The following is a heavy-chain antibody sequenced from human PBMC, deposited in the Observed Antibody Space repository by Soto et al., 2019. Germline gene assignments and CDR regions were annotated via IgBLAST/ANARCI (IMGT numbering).Heavy chain of an antibody. D-gene: IGHD2-21*01. V-gene: IGHV4-4*02. J-gene: IGHJ4*01. CDR2: VYHSGIS. CDR1: GDSISSSHW. CDR3: ATQPPRSVVKVLPIPM. Sequence: QVYLQQSGPALVKPSGTLFLTCTVSGDSISSSHWWTWVRQSPGKGLEWMGEVYHSGISTYNPSRKCPVSISVDKSNNQFSLTLSSVTAADTAVYYCATQPPRSVVKVLPIPMWGPGTLVSVSS.